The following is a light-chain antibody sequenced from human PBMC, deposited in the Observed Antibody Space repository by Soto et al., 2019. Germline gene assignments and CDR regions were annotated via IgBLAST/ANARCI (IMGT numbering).Light chain of an antibody. V-gene: IGKV3-15*01. CDR2: GAS. J-gene: IGKJ4*01. Sequence: EVVMTQSPATLSVSPGERVTLSCRASQSVRSNLAWYLQKTGQAPRLLIYGASTRATGIPARFSASGSGTEFTLTISSLQSEDFAVYYCQQYNNWPPLTFGGGTKVEIK. CDR3: QQYNNWPPLT. CDR1: QSVRSN.